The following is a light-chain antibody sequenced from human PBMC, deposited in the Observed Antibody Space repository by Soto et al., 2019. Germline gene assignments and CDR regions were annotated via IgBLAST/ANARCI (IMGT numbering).Light chain of an antibody. CDR1: QSISRW. V-gene: IGKV1-5*03. Sequence: DIQMTHSPSTLSASVGDRVTITCRASQSISRWLAWYHQKPGKAPKLLIYKASSLESGVPSRFSGSGSGTEFTLTISSLQPDDFATYYCQQYNSYSPYTFGQGTKLEIK. CDR2: KAS. J-gene: IGKJ2*01. CDR3: QQYNSYSPYT.